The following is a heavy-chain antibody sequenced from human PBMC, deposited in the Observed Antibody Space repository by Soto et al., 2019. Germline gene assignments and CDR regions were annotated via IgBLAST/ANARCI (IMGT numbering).Heavy chain of an antibody. CDR2: ISYDGSNK. CDR3: AKDSRIELRSGYYYFDY. Sequence: PGGSLRLSCAASGFTFSSYGMHWVRQAPGKGLEWVAVISYDGSNKYYADSVKGRFTISRDNSKNTLYLQMNSLRAEDTAVYYCAKDSRIELRSGYYYFDYLGQGTLVTVSS. V-gene: IGHV3-30*18. CDR1: GFTFSSYG. D-gene: IGHD3-22*01. J-gene: IGHJ4*02.